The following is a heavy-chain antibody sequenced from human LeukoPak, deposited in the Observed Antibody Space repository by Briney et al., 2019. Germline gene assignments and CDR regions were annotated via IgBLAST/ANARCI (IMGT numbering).Heavy chain of an antibody. Sequence: PSETLPLTCTVSGGSISNYYWSWIRQPAGKGLEWIGRFHSSGSTNFNPSLKSRVTMSADTSQNQFSLRLSSMTAADTAVYYCARVFGYCTTTSCYAWFDPWGQGTLVTVSS. CDR2: FHSSGST. CDR1: GGSISNYY. V-gene: IGHV4-4*07. J-gene: IGHJ5*02. D-gene: IGHD2-2*01. CDR3: ARVFGYCTTTSCYAWFDP.